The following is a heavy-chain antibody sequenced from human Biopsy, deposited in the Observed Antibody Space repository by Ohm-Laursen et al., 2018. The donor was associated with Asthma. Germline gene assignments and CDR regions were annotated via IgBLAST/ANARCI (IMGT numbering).Heavy chain of an antibody. CDR2: IYYSGST. D-gene: IGHD3-16*01. J-gene: IGHJ4*02. CDR1: GGSISSGGYY. V-gene: IGHV4-30-4*08. CDR3: ARRGGLERYFDY. Sequence: SQTLSLTCTVSGGSISSGGYYWSWIRQHPGKGLEWIGYIYYSGSTYYNPSLKSRVAISLDTSKNQFSLKLSSVTAADTAVYFCARRGGLERYFDYWGQGTLVTVSS.